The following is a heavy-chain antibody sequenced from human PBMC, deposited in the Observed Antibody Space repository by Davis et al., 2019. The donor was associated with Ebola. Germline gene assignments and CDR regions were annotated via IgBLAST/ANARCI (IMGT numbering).Heavy chain of an antibody. CDR3: AKTTGFTHDAFDI. Sequence: GESLKISCAASGFTFSSYAMSWVRQAPGKGLEWVSAISGSGGSTYYADSVKGRFTISRDNSKNTLYLQMNSLRAEDTAVYYCAKTTGFTHDAFDIWGQGTMVTVSS. J-gene: IGHJ3*02. CDR2: ISGSGGST. CDR1: GFTFSSYA. V-gene: IGHV3-23*01. D-gene: IGHD1-14*01.